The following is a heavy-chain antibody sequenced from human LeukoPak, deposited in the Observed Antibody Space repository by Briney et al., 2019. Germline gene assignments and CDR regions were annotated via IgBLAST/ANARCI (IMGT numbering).Heavy chain of an antibody. D-gene: IGHD2-2*01. V-gene: IGHV4-59*01. CDR2: IYYSGST. CDR1: GDLICSYH. J-gene: IGHJ2*01. CDR3: ARDRAAHCSSTSCYVWYFDL. Sequence: SETQSLTCSLWGDLICSYHWRWIAQPRGGRGEGIGYIYYSGSTNYSPALKGRVTISVDTSKNRFSLKLSSVTAADTAVYYCARDRAAHCSSTSCYVWYFDLWGRGTPVTVSS.